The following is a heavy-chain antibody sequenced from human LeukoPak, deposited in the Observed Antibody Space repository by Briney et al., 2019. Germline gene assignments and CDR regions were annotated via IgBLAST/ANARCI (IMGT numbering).Heavy chain of an antibody. CDR3: VREDTPATANY. Sequence: GGSLGLSCAASGFNFANHAMSWVRQTAGKGLEWVSAISGGGDITYYADSVKGRFTISRDNSKDTLFLQMHSLRPGDTAVYYCVREDTPATANYWGQGTLVTVSS. D-gene: IGHD2-21*02. J-gene: IGHJ4*02. CDR2: ISGGGDIT. CDR1: GFNFANHA. V-gene: IGHV3-23*01.